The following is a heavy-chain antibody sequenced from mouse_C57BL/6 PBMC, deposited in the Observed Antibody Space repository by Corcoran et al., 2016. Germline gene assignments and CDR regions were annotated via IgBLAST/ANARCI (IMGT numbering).Heavy chain of an antibody. Sequence: QVQLQQAGPDLVKPWASVKLSCTASGYTFTDYHINWVKQRPGQGLEWIGWIFPGSGSTYYNEQFKGKATLTVDKSSSTAYMLLTSLTSEDSAGYFCARSPSSPGYLDVWGTGTTVTVSA. J-gene: IGHJ1*03. CDR1: GYTFTDYH. D-gene: IGHD1-1*01. V-gene: IGHV1-75*01. CDR2: IFPGSGST. CDR3: ARSPSSPGYLDV.